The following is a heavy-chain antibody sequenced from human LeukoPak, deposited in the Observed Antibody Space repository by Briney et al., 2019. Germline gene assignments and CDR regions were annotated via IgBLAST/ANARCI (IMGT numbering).Heavy chain of an antibody. Sequence: PSETLSLTCAVYGGSFSGYYWSWIRQRPGKGLEWIGEINHSGSTNYNPSLKSRVTISVDTSKNQFSLKLSSVTAADTAVYYCASGYSSGWYPWYFDLWGRGTLVTVSS. CDR2: INHSGST. D-gene: IGHD6-19*01. J-gene: IGHJ2*01. CDR1: GGSFSGYY. CDR3: ASGYSSGWYPWYFDL. V-gene: IGHV4-34*01.